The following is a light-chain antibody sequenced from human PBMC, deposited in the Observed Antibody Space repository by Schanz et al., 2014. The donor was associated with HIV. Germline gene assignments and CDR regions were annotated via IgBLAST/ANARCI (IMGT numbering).Light chain of an antibody. CDR1: QSISNN. J-gene: IGKJ1*01. CDR2: GAF. Sequence: EIVMTQSPATLYVSPGEGATLSCRASQSISNNLAWYQHKPGQAPRLLIYGAFTRATGIPVRFSGRGSGTEFTFTISGLQSEDFAVYYCQQYNNWLWTFGQGTKVEIK. V-gene: IGKV3-15*01. CDR3: QQYNNWLWT.